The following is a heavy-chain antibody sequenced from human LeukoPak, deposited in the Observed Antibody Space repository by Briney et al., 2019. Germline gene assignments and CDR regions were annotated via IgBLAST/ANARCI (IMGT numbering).Heavy chain of an antibody. Sequence: PSETLSLTCTVSGGSISSYYWSWLRQPPGKGLEWIGYIYYSGSTNYNPSLKSRVTISVDTSKNQFSLKLSSVTAADTAVYYCARDKRYGYSSGWLYFDYWGQGTLVTVSS. D-gene: IGHD6-19*01. J-gene: IGHJ4*02. V-gene: IGHV4-59*01. CDR3: ARDKRYGYSSGWLYFDY. CDR2: IYYSGST. CDR1: GGSISSYY.